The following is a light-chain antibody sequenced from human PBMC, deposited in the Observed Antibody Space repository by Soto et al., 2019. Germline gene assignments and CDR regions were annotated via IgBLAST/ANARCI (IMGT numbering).Light chain of an antibody. CDR1: QSISSW. CDR3: QQYNSYRT. CDR2: HAS. V-gene: IGKV1-5*01. J-gene: IGKJ1*01. Sequence: DVQMTRSPSTLSASVGDRVTITCRASQSISSWLAWYQQKPGKAPKLLIYHASNLESGVPSRFSGSGSGTEFTLTISSLQPDDFATYYCQQYNSYRTFGQGTKVDIK.